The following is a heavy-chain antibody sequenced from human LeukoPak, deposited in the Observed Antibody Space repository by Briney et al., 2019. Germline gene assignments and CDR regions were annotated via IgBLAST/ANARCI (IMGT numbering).Heavy chain of an antibody. D-gene: IGHD3-9*01. V-gene: IGHV4-34*01. CDR3: ARDILTGCTFDP. J-gene: IGHJ5*02. CDR1: GGSFSGYY. CDR2: INHSGST. Sequence: PSETLSLTCAVYGGSFSGYYWSWIRQPPGKGREWIGEINHSGSTNYNPSLKSRVTISVDTSKNQFSLKLSSVTAADTAVYYCARDILTGCTFDPWGQGTLVTVSS.